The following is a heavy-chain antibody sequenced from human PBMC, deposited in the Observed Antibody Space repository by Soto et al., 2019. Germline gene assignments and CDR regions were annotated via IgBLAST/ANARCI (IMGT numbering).Heavy chain of an antibody. V-gene: IGHV3-74*01. D-gene: IGHD2-21*01. J-gene: IGHJ5*02. CDR3: TSDQAYSSAA. Sequence: GGSLRLSCAASGFDFSNAWMHWVRQAPGKGLVWVSHVNSDGTITTYADSVKGRFTISRDNAKNTVYLQMNSLRVEDSAVYYCTSDQAYSSAAWGQGTPVTVSS. CDR1: GFDFSNAW. CDR2: VNSDGTIT.